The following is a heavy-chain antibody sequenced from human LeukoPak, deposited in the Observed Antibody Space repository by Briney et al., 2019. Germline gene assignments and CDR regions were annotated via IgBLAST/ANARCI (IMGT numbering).Heavy chain of an antibody. Sequence: SQTLSLTCAISGDSVSSNSAAWNWIRQAPSRGLEWLGRTYYRSKWYNAYAVSVKSRITINPGTSKNQFSLQLNSVTPEDTAVYYCARDTSSSWYRALDYWGQGTLVTVSS. CDR3: ARDTSSSWYRALDY. D-gene: IGHD6-13*01. CDR1: GDSVSSNSAA. CDR2: TYYRSKWYN. V-gene: IGHV6-1*01. J-gene: IGHJ4*02.